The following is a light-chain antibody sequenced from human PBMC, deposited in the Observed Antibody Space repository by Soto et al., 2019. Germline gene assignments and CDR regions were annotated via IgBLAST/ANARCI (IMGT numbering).Light chain of an antibody. CDR3: SSYTTRSIVV. Sequence: QSVLTQPASVSGSPGQSIAISCTGTNNDIGSFNYVSWYQHHPGKAPRLIIYEVSNRPSGVSNRFSGSKSGNTASLTISGLQAEDEADYYCSSYTTRSIVVFGGGTKLTVL. J-gene: IGLJ2*01. CDR1: NNDIGSFNY. V-gene: IGLV2-14*01. CDR2: EVS.